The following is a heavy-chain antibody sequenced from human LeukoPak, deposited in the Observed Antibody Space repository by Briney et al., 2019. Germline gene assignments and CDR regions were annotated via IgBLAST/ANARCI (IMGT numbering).Heavy chain of an antibody. CDR1: GLTVSSNY. J-gene: IGHJ6*02. V-gene: IGHV3-53*01. CDR2: IYSGGST. Sequence: GGSLRLSCAASGLTVSSNYMSWVRQAPGKGLEWVSVIYSGGSTYYADSVKGRITISRDNSKNTLYLQMNSLRPEDTAVYYCARDLPPAPWNGMDVWGQGTTVTVSS. D-gene: IGHD2-2*01. CDR3: ARDLPPAPWNGMDV.